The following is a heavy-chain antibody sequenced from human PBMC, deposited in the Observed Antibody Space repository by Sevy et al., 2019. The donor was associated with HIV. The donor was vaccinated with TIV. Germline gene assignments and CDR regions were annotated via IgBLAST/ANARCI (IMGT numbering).Heavy chain of an antibody. CDR1: GGSINNYY. CDR2: IYYSGRI. V-gene: IGHV4-59*01. Sequence: SETLSLTCTVSGGSINNYYWTWIRQPPGKGLEWIGYIYYSGRIKYNPSLKSRVTISVDTSKNQFSLKLSSVTAADTAVYYCARALQNYYYGMDVWGHGTTVTVSS. J-gene: IGHJ6*02. CDR3: ARALQNYYYGMDV.